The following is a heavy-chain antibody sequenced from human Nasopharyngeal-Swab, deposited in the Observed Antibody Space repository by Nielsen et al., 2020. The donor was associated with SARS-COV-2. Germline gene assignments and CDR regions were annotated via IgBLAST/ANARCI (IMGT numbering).Heavy chain of an antibody. CDR2: ISSSSSYI. D-gene: IGHD2-21*02. V-gene: IGHV3-21*01. J-gene: IGHJ4*02. CDR3: ASVREHIVVVTAIYDY. Sequence: GGSLRLSCAASGFTFSSYSMNWVRQAPGKGLEWVSSISSSSSYIYYADSVKGRFTISRDNAKNSLYLQMNSLRAEDTAVYYSASVREHIVVVTAIYDYWGQGTLVTVSS. CDR1: GFTFSSYS.